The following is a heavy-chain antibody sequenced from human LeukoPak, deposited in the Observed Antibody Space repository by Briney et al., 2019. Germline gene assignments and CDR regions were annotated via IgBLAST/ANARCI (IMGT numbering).Heavy chain of an antibody. CDR3: GRDPNGDYLGAFGF. Sequence: PGGSLRLSCAASGFIFSNYYLVWVRQAPGKGLELISGIGANGGATYYADSVKGRFTISRDNSKKTLYLQMNSLRADDTAVYYCGRDPNGDYLGAFGFWGQGTMVSVSS. D-gene: IGHD4-17*01. CDR2: IGANGGAT. CDR1: GFIFSNYY. J-gene: IGHJ3*01. V-gene: IGHV3-23*01.